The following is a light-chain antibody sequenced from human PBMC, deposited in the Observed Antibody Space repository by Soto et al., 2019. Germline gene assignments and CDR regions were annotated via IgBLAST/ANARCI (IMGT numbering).Light chain of an antibody. CDR1: QSISSW. V-gene: IGKV1-5*01. J-gene: IGKJ1*01. CDR2: DAS. CDR3: QQYNSYWT. Sequence: DIQMTQSPSTLSASVGDRVTITCRASQSISSWLAWYQQKPGKAPKLLIYDASSLESGVPSRFSGSGSGTDFTLTISSLQPDDFAPYYCQQYNSYWTFGQGTKVEIK.